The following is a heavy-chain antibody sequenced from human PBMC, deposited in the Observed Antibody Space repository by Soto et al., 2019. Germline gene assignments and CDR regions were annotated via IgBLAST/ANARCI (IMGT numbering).Heavy chain of an antibody. CDR2: INAGNGNA. J-gene: IGHJ4*02. V-gene: IGHV1-3*01. CDR3: ARAGRDYYFDY. Sequence: ASVKVSCKASGYTFTSYAMHWVRQAPGQRLEWKGRINAGNGNAKYSQKFQGRVTITRDTSASTAYMELSSLSFEDTAVYYCARAGRDYYFDYWGQGTLVTVSS. CDR1: GYTFTSYA.